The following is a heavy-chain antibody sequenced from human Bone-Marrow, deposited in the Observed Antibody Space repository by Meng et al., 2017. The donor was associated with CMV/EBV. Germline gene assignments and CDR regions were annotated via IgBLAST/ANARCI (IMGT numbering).Heavy chain of an antibody. CDR3: ARDGEYYDFWSGLPDY. CDR1: GFTFSSYD. D-gene: IGHD3-3*01. Sequence: GGSLRLSCAASGFTFSSYDMHWVRQATGEGLEWVSAIGTAGDTYYPGSVKGRFTISRDNAKNTLYLQMNSLRAEDTAVYYCARDGEYYDFWSGLPDYWGQGTLVTVSS. J-gene: IGHJ4*02. CDR2: IGTAGDT. V-gene: IGHV3-13*01.